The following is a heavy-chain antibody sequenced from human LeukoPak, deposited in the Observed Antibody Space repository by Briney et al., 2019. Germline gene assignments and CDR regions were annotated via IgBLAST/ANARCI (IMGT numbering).Heavy chain of an antibody. V-gene: IGHV4-39*07. D-gene: IGHD2-15*01. CDR2: IYYSGST. Sequence: SETLSLTCTVSGGSISSSSYYWGWIRQPPGKGLEWIGSIYYSGSTYYNPSLKSRVTISVDTSKNQFSLKLTSVTAADTAVYYCARDGSWPFDYWGQGTLVTVSS. CDR3: ARDGSWPFDY. CDR1: GGSISSSSYY. J-gene: IGHJ4*02.